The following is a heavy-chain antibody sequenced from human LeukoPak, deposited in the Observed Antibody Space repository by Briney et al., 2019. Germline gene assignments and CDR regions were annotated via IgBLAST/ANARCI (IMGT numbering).Heavy chain of an antibody. CDR2: INSDGSST. CDR1: GFTFSSYW. V-gene: IGHV3-74*01. CDR3: ASSTQISKYADY. D-gene: IGHD2-2*01. Sequence: GGSLRLSCAASGFTFSSYWMHWVRQAPGKGLVWVSRINSDGSSTNYVDSVKGRFTISRDNAKNTLYLQMNSLRAEDTAVYYCASSTQISKYADYWGQGALVTVSS. J-gene: IGHJ4*02.